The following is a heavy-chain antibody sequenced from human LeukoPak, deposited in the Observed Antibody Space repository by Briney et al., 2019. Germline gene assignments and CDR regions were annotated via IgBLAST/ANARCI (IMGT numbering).Heavy chain of an antibody. CDR3: ATALSYRGYCSSASCYGPFDY. CDR2: ISGSGGST. CDR1: GFTFSSYA. J-gene: IGHJ4*02. V-gene: IGHV3-23*01. D-gene: IGHD2-2*01. Sequence: PGGSLRLSCAASGFTFSSYAMSLVRQAPGKGLGWVSAISGSGGSTYYADSVKGRFTISRDNFKNTLYLQMNSLRAEDTDVYYCATALSYRGYCSSASCYGPFDYWGQGTLVTVSS.